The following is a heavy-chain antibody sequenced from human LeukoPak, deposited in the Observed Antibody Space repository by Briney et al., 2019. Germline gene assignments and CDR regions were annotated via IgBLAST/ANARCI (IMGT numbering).Heavy chain of an antibody. CDR2: VKTKGDGGAA. CDR3: TTDRMIYATNWAVSWFDP. V-gene: IGHV3-15*01. J-gene: IGHJ5*02. CDR1: GFTFSGSA. D-gene: IGHD2-8*01. Sequence: GGSLRLSCAASGFTFSGSAMHWVRQASGKGLEWVGRVKTKGDGGAADYAAPVKGRFTISRDDSTKTLYLQMNSLKTEDTAVYYCTTDRMIYATNWAVSWFDPWGQGTLVTVSS.